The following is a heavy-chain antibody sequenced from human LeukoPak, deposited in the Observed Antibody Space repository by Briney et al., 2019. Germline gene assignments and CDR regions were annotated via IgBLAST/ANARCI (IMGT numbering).Heavy chain of an antibody. Sequence: SETLSLTCAVYGGSFSGYYWSWIRPPPGKGLEWIGYIYYSGSTNYNPSLKSRVTISVDTSKNQFSLKLSSVTAADTAVYYCARGQATYYYDSSGPDAFDIWGQGTMVTVSS. D-gene: IGHD3-22*01. CDR2: IYYSGST. CDR3: ARGQATYYYDSSGPDAFDI. V-gene: IGHV4-59*01. J-gene: IGHJ3*02. CDR1: GGSFSGYY.